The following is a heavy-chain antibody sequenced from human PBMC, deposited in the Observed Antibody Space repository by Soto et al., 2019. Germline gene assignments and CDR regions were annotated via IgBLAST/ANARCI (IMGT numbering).Heavy chain of an antibody. CDR2: IIPYYNTL. D-gene: IGHD6-13*01. V-gene: IGHV1-69*01. J-gene: IGHJ4*02. Sequence: QAQVVQSGAEVRKPGSSVKLSCKASEGTFNSYAIAWVRQAPGQGLEWMGGIIPYYNTLNYAQKFQDRVTITADDSTNTVYMELSXLXXDXXXVYFCASGASRWYPYFFDSXAQGTLV. CDR1: EGTFNSYA. CDR3: ASGASRWYPYFFDS.